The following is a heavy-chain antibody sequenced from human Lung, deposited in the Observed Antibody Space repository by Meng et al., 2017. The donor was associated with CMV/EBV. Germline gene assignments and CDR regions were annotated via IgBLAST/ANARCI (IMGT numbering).Heavy chain of an antibody. CDR1: GFTFSSYW. CDR3: ARDRGRYGMDV. Sequence: GESXKISCAASGFTFSSYWMSWVRQAPGKGLEWVANIKQDGSEKYYVDSVKGRFTISRDNAKNSLYLQMNSLRAEDTAVYYCARDRGRYGMDVWGQGTTVNGSS. V-gene: IGHV3-7*01. CDR2: IKQDGSEK. J-gene: IGHJ6*02.